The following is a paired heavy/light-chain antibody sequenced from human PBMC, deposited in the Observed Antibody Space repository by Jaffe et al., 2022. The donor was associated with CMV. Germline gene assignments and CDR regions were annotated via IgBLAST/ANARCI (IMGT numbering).Heavy chain of an antibody. Sequence: EVQLVESGGGLVQPGGSLRLSCAASGFTVSSNYMSWVRQAPGKGLEWVSVIYSGGSTYYADSVKGRFTISRDNSKNTLYLQMNSLRAEDTAVYYCAREKDPAYYYDSSGFPFGLQHWGQGTLVTVSS. CDR1: GFTVSSNY. CDR2: IYSGGST. CDR3: AREKDPAYYYDSSGFPFGLQH. V-gene: IGHV3-66*01. D-gene: IGHD3-22*01. J-gene: IGHJ1*01.
Light chain of an antibody. Sequence: DIQLTQSPSFLSASVGDRVTITCRASQGISSYLAWYQQKPGKAPKLLIYAASTLQSGVPSRFSGSGSGTEFTLTISSLQPEDFATYYCQQLNSYRTFGGGTKVEIK. CDR1: QGISSY. CDR2: AAS. CDR3: QQLNSYRT. J-gene: IGKJ4*01. V-gene: IGKV1-9*01.